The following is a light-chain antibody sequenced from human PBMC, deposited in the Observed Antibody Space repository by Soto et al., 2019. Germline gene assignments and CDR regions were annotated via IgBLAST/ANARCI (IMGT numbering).Light chain of an antibody. CDR3: QLYVSSLTWT. J-gene: IGKJ1*01. CDR1: QSVSSSY. V-gene: IGKV3-20*01. CDR2: GAS. Sequence: ENVLTQSPGTLSLSPGERVTLSCRASQSVSSSYLAWYQQKPGQAPRLLIYGASSRATGIPDRFSGSGSGTYFTLTISRLEPEDVAVYYCQLYVSSLTWTFGQGNKVEIK.